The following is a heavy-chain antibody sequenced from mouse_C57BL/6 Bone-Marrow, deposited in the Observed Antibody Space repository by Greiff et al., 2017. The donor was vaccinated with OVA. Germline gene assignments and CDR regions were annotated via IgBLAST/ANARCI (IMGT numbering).Heavy chain of an antibody. V-gene: IGHV5-6*01. CDR3: ARILSITTVVATRYFDV. CDR1: GFTFSSYG. D-gene: IGHD1-1*01. Sequence: EVQRVESGGDLVKPGGSLKLSCAASGFTFSSYGMSWVRQTPDKRLEWVATISSGGSYTYYPDSVKGRFTISRDNAKNTLYLQMSSLKSKDTAMYYCARILSITTVVATRYFDVWGTGTTVTVSS. CDR2: ISSGGSYT. J-gene: IGHJ1*03.